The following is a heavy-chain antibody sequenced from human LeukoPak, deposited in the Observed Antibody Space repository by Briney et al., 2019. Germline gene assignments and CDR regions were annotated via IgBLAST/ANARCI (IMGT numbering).Heavy chain of an antibody. J-gene: IGHJ4*02. CDR2: IYHGDSDS. V-gene: IGHV5-51*01. CDR3: ARSLTGTRSFAY. Sequence: GESLQISSRGSGYSSTNYWIGWVRQMPGKGLEWMGIIYHGDSDSRYSPSLQGQVTISADRSMSPSYLQWSSLKASDTAMYHCARSLTGTRSFAYWGQGTLVTVSS. CDR1: GYSSTNYW. D-gene: IGHD3-9*01.